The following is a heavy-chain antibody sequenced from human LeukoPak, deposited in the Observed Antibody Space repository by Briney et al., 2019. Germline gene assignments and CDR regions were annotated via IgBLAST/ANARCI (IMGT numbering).Heavy chain of an antibody. D-gene: IGHD1-26*01. CDR3: ARSELRSHYYYGMDV. CDR1: GGSISSYY. CDR2: IYYSGST. V-gene: IGHV4-59*08. J-gene: IGHJ6*02. Sequence: SETLSLTCTVSGGSISSYYWSWIRQPPGKGLEWIGYIYYSGSTNYNPSLKSRVTISVDTSKNQFSLKLSSVTAADTAVYYCARSELRSHYYYGMDVWGQGTTVTVSS.